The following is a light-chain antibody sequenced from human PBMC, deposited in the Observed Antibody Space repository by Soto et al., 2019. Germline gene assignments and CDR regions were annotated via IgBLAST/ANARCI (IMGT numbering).Light chain of an antibody. CDR2: DAS. CDR3: QHYANSVWT. V-gene: IGKV3-20*01. Sequence: EIVLTQSPGPLSLSPGERATLSCRASQSVSNTNLVWYQQKRGQAPRLLIYDASSRGTGVPYRFRGSGSGADFTLTISRLEPEDFAVYFCQHYANSVWTFGQGTKVEIK. CDR1: QSVSNTN. J-gene: IGKJ1*01.